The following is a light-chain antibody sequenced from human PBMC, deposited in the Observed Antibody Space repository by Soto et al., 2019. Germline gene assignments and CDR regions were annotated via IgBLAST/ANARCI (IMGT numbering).Light chain of an antibody. J-gene: IGLJ2*01. V-gene: IGLV3-1*01. Sequence: SYELTQPPSVSVSPGQTASIPCSGDELGDKYTCWHQQKPGQSPVLVIYQDKKRPSGIPERFSGSNSGNTATLTISGTQTMDEADYYCQAWDSTTVVFGGGTKLTVL. CDR1: ELGDKY. CDR2: QDK. CDR3: QAWDSTTVV.